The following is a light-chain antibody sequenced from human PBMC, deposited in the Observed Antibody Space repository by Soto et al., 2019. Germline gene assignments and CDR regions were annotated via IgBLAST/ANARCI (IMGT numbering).Light chain of an antibody. CDR1: QSVGSA. Sequence: EIVLTQSPATLSVSPGDRVTLSCRASQSVGSALAWYQQKPGQPPRLLIRGASTRATGIPARFGGSGSGTEFTLTISTLQSEGFAVYFCQHYSNWLSFGGGTKVEIK. CDR2: GAS. J-gene: IGKJ4*01. V-gene: IGKV3-15*01. CDR3: QHYSNWLS.